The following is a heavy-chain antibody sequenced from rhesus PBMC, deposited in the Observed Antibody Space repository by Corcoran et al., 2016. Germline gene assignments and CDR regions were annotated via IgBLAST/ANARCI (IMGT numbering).Heavy chain of an antibody. CDR1: GDSISDNS. CDR2: IGGRSGST. D-gene: IGHD3-34*01. V-gene: IGHV4-165*02. Sequence: VQLQESGPGLVKPSETLSLICAVSGDSISDNSCSWFRQPPGEGLEWMGYIGGRSGSTYYNPALKSRVTISTDTSKNQFSLKLNYMAAADTAVYYCARSGVTATVYWGQGVLVTVSS. J-gene: IGHJ4*01. CDR3: ARSGVTATVY.